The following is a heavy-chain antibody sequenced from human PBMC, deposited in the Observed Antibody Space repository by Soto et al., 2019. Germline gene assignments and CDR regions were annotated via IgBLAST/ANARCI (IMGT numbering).Heavy chain of an antibody. CDR3: VRDKERILMVYALYYSYYGMDV. V-gene: IGHV3-30-3*01. Sequence: PVGSLRHSSTASGFTCISYAMCWVRQATGKGLEWVAVISYDGSNKYYADSVKGRFTISRDNSKNTLYLQMNSLRAEDTAVYYCVRDKERILMVYALYYSYYGMDVWGQGTTVTVSS. J-gene: IGHJ6*02. CDR2: ISYDGSNK. CDR1: GFTCISYA. D-gene: IGHD2-8*01.